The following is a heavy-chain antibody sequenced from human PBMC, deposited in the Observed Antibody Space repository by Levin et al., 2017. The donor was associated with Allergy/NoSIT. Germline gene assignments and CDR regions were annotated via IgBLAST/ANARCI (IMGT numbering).Heavy chain of an antibody. CDR2: ISYDGSNK. Sequence: GESLKISCAASGFTFSSYAMHWVRQAPGKGLEWVAVISYDGSNKYYADSVKGRFTISRDNSKNTLYLQMNSLRAEDTAVYYCARDLDILTGSYGFDYWGQGTLVTVSS. V-gene: IGHV3-30*04. CDR3: ARDLDILTGSYGFDY. J-gene: IGHJ4*02. D-gene: IGHD3-9*01. CDR1: GFTFSSYA.